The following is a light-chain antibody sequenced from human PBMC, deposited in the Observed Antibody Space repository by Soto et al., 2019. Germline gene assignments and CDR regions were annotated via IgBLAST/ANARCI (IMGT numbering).Light chain of an antibody. V-gene: IGKV1-5*03. CDR3: QQYNSYPT. CDR2: KAS. J-gene: IGKJ1*01. CDR1: QSISNW. Sequence: DIQMTQSPSTLSASVGDRDTITCRASQSISNWLAWYQQKPGKAPKLLIYKASSLESGVPSRFSGSGSGTEFTLTISSLQPDDLATYYCQQYNSYPTFGQGTKVEIK.